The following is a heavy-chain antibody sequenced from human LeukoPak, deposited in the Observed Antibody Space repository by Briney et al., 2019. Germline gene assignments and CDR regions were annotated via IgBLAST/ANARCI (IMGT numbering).Heavy chain of an antibody. D-gene: IGHD1/OR15-1a*01. CDR3: AGGEQPFDN. V-gene: IGHV4-38-2*01. CDR2: IYHSAST. Sequence: KPSETLSLTCAVSGYSISSGYYWGWIRQPPGKGPEWIGNIYHSASTYYNPSLKSRVTISVDTSKNQFSLKLSSVTAADTAVYYCAGGEQPFDNWGQGTLVTVSS. CDR1: GYSISSGYY. J-gene: IGHJ4*02.